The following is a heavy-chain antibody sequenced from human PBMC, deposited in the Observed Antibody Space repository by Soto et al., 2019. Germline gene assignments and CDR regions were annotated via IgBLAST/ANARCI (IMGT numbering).Heavy chain of an antibody. CDR3: AKDGGWHFGY. V-gene: IGHV3-7*04. CDR1: GFIFSTHC. D-gene: IGHD6-19*01. Sequence: VQLVESGGGLVQPGGSLRLSCAASGFIFSTHCMTWARQGPGKGLEWLATIKPDAGVAYYADSVKGRFTISRDNAKNSLYLQMNSLRDDVTAVYYCAKDGGWHFGYWGQGNLVTVSS. J-gene: IGHJ4*01. CDR2: IKPDAGVA.